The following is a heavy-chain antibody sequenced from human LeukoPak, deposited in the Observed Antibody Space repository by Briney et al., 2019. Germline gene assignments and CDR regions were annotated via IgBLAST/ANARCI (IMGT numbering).Heavy chain of an antibody. D-gene: IGHD7-27*01. Sequence: PSETLSLTCAVYGGSFGGYYWSWIRQPPGRGLEWIGEINHSGSTNYNPSLKSRVTISVDTSKNQFSLRLNSVTAADTAVYYCARRPLGGMDVWGQGTTVTVSS. CDR1: GGSFGGYY. J-gene: IGHJ6*02. CDR2: INHSGST. V-gene: IGHV4-34*01. CDR3: ARRPLGGMDV.